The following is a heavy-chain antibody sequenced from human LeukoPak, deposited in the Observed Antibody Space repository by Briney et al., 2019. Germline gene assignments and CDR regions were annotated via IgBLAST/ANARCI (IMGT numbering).Heavy chain of an antibody. V-gene: IGHV1-69*06. J-gene: IGHJ3*02. CDR3: ARDTPSTGDAFDI. Sequence: SVKVSCKASGGTFSSYAISWVRQAPGQGLEWMGGIIPIFGTANYAQKFQGRVTITVDKSTSTAYMELSSLRSEDTAVYYCARDTPSTGDAFDIWGQGTMVTVSS. CDR1: GGTFSSYA. CDR2: IIPIFGTA. D-gene: IGHD4-17*01.